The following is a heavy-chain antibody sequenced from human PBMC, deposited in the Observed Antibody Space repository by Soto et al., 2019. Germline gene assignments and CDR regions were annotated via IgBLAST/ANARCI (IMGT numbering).Heavy chain of an antibody. V-gene: IGHV1-69*01. D-gene: IGHD2-2*01. CDR2: IIPIFGTA. J-gene: IGHJ6*02. CDR3: ARDLPGYCSSTSCYDVRGDYYYYGMDV. Sequence: QVQLVQSGAEVKKPGSSVKVSCKASGGTFSSYAISWVRQAPGQGLEWMGGIIPIFGTANYAQKFQGRVRITADESTSTAYMELSSLRSEDTAVYYCARDLPGYCSSTSCYDVRGDYYYYGMDVWGQGTTVTVSS. CDR1: GGTFSSYA.